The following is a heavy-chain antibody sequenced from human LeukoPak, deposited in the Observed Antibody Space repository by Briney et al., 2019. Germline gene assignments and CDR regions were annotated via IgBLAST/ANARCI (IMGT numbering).Heavy chain of an antibody. D-gene: IGHD2-15*01. J-gene: IGHJ3*02. V-gene: IGHV3-30*04. Sequence: GGSLRLSCAASGFTFSSYAMHWVRQAPGKGLKGVAVISNDGSNKYYVDSVKGRFTISRDNSKNTLYLQMNSLRAKDTALDHCVREASGGSKGVSGICDIWGQGTLVTVSS. CDR2: ISNDGSNK. CDR1: GFTFSSYA. CDR3: VREASGGSKGVSGICDI.